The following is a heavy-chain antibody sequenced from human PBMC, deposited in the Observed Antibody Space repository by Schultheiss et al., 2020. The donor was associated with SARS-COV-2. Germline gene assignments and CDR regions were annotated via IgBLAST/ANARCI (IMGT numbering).Heavy chain of an antibody. CDR3: TTARYYGEAFDI. CDR1: GFTVSSNY. CDR2: TRNKANSYTT. Sequence: GGSLRLSCAASGFTVSSNYMDWVRQAPGKGLEWVGRTRNKANSYTTEYAASVKGRFTISRDDSKNSLYLQMNSLKTEDTAVYYCTTARYYGEAFDIWGQGTMVTVSS. D-gene: IGHD2/OR15-2a*01. V-gene: IGHV3-72*01. J-gene: IGHJ3*02.